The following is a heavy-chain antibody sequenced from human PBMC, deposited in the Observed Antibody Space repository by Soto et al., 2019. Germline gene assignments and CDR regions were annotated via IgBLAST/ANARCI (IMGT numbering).Heavy chain of an antibody. CDR3: ARVWFVRATYYYDSSGPWDAFDI. Sequence: SETLSLTCTVSGGSISSGGYYWSWIRQHPGTGLEWIGHISYSGSTYYNTSLKSRVTISVDTSRNQFSLKLSSVTAADTAVYYCARVWFVRATYYYDSSGPWDAFDIWGQGTMVTVSS. J-gene: IGHJ3*02. CDR1: GGSISSGGYY. V-gene: IGHV4-30-4*01. D-gene: IGHD3-22*01. CDR2: ISYSGST.